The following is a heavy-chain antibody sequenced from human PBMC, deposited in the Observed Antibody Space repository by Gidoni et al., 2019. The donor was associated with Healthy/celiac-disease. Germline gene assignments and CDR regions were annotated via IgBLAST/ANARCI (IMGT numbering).Heavy chain of an antibody. Sequence: QVQLVESGGGVVQPGRSLRLSCAASGFTFSRYAMHCVRQAPGKGLEWVAVISYDGSNKYYADSVKGRFTISRDNSKNTLYLQMNSLRAEDTAVYYCARDSMRPANYYDSSGPIRRGAFDIWGQGTMVTVSS. CDR3: ARDSMRPANYYDSSGPIRRGAFDI. CDR2: ISYDGSNK. CDR1: GFTFSRYA. D-gene: IGHD3-22*01. J-gene: IGHJ3*02. V-gene: IGHV3-30-3*01.